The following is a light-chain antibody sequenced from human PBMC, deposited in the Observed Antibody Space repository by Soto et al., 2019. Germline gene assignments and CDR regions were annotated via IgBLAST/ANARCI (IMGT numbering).Light chain of an antibody. Sequence: EIVMTQSPGTLSLSPGERATLSCRASQSVSSSYLAWYQQKPGQAPRLLIYGASSRATGIPDRFSGSASETDFTLTINRLEPEDFAVYYCLQRSTWPWTFGQGTKVDIK. CDR2: GAS. CDR3: LQRSTWPWT. V-gene: IGKV3D-20*02. CDR1: QSVSSSY. J-gene: IGKJ1*01.